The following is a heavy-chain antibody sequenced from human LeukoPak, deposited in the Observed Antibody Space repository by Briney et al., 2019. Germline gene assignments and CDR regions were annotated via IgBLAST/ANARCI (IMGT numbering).Heavy chain of an antibody. Sequence: PGGSLRLSCAASGFTFSSYEMNWVRQAPGKGLEWVSYISSSGSTIYYADSVKGRFTISRDNAKTSLYLQMNSLRAEDTAVYYCASYHILTGYSDYWGQGTLVTVSS. D-gene: IGHD3-9*01. J-gene: IGHJ4*02. CDR2: ISSSGSTI. CDR1: GFTFSSYE. V-gene: IGHV3-48*03. CDR3: ASYHILTGYSDY.